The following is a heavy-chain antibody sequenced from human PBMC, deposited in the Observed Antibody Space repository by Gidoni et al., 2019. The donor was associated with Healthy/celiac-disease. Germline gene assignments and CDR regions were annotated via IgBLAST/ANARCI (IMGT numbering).Heavy chain of an antibody. CDR3: TTQNSQPMVTADY. Sequence: EVQLVESGGGLVQHGGSLRLSCAASGLTFSNAWMSWVRQAPGKGLEWVGRIKSKTDGGTTDYAAPVKGRFTISRDDSKNTLYLQMNSLKTEDTAVYYCTTQNSQPMVTADYWGQGTLVTVSS. J-gene: IGHJ4*02. D-gene: IGHD5-18*01. CDR2: IKSKTDGGTT. CDR1: GLTFSNAW. V-gene: IGHV3-15*01.